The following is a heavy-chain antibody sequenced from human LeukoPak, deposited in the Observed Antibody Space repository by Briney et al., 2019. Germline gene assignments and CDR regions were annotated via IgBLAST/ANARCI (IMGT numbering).Heavy chain of an antibody. J-gene: IGHJ2*01. CDR1: GFTFSSYS. Sequence: GGSLRLPCAASGFTFSSYSMNWVRQAPGKGLEWVSSISSSSSYIYYAGSVKGRFTISRDNAKNSLYLQMNSLRAEDTAVYYCAREDDYGPGYFDLWGRGTLVTVSS. CDR2: ISSSSSYI. V-gene: IGHV3-21*01. D-gene: IGHD4/OR15-4a*01. CDR3: AREDDYGPGYFDL.